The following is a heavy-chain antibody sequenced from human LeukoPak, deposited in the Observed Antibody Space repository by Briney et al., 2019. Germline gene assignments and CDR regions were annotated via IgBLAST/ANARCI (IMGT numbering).Heavy chain of an antibody. V-gene: IGHV1-8*01. J-gene: IGHJ4*02. D-gene: IGHD4-17*01. CDR2: MNPNSGNT. CDR3: ARSLHDYGDYVC. CDR1: GYTFTSYD. Sequence: ASVKVSCKASGYTFTSYDINWVRQATGQGLEWMGWMNPNSGNTGYAQKFQGRVTMTRNTSISTAHMELSSLRSEDTAVYYCARSLHDYGDYVCWGQGTLVTVSS.